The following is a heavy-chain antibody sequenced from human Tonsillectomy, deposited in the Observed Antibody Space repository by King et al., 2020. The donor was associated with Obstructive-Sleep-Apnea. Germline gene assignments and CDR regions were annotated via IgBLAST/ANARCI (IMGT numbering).Heavy chain of an antibody. CDR1: GDSVSSNSAV. D-gene: IGHD6-25*01. CDR3: ARGNIAAHGAWFDP. J-gene: IGHJ5*02. Sequence: VQLQQSGPGLVKPSQTLSLTCAISGDSVSSNSAVWSWIRQSPSRGLEWLGRTYYRSKWYNDYALSVKRRITINSDTSKNQFSLQLNSVTPEDTAVYYCARGNIAAHGAWFDPWGQGTLVTVSS. V-gene: IGHV6-1*01. CDR2: TYYRSKWYN.